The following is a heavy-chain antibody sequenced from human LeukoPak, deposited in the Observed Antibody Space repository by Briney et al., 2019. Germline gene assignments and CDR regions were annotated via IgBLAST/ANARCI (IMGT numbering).Heavy chain of an antibody. D-gene: IGHD6-6*01. CDR1: GGSISSSNW. CDR3: ARERGRSSSFFGSLRKLYYYGIDV. Sequence: PSGTLSLTCAVSGGSISSSNWWSWVRQPPGKGLEWIGEIYHSGSTNYNPSLKSRVTISVDKSKNQFSLKLSSVTAADTAVYYCARERGRSSSFFGSLRKLYYYGIDVWGQGTTVTVSS. J-gene: IGHJ6*02. CDR2: IYHSGST. V-gene: IGHV4-4*02.